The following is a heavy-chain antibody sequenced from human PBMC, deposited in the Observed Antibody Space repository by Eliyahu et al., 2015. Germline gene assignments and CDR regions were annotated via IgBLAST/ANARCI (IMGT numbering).Heavy chain of an antibody. CDR3: AKVGRNYDILTGYSVNWYFDL. D-gene: IGHD3-9*01. CDR1: GFTFSSYX. V-gene: IGHV3-23*01. J-gene: IGHJ2*01. Sequence: EVQLLESGGGLVQPGGSLRLSCAASGFTFSSYXMSWVRRAPGKGLEWVSAISGSGGSTYYADSVKGRFTISRDNSKNTLYLQMNSLRAEDTAVYYCAKVGRNYDILTGYSVNWYFDLWGRGTLVTVSS. CDR2: ISGSGGST.